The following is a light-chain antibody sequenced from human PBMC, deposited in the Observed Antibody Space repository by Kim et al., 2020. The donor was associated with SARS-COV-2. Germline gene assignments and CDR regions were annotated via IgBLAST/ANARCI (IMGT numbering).Light chain of an antibody. CDR1: NIGSKS. Sequence: PGKTARINCGGNNIGSKSVHWYQQKPGQAPVLVIYYDSDRPSGIPERFSGSNSGNTATLTISRVEAGDEADYYCQVWDSSSDHPVVFGGGTQLTVL. J-gene: IGLJ2*01. CDR2: YDS. V-gene: IGLV3-21*04. CDR3: QVWDSSSDHPVV.